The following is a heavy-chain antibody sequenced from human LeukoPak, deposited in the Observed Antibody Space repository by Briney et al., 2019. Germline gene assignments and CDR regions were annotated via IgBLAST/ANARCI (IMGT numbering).Heavy chain of an antibody. J-gene: IGHJ4*02. CDR2: INHSGST. V-gene: IGHV4-39*01. CDR1: GGSISSSTYY. CDR3: ARHKGYYGSGRPRGRGTFDY. D-gene: IGHD3-10*01. Sequence: SETLSLTCTVSGGSISSSTYYWGWIRQPPGKGLEWIGEINHSGSTNYNPSLKSRVTISVDTSKNQFSLKLSSVTAADTAVYYCARHKGYYGSGRPRGRGTFDYWGQGTLVTVSS.